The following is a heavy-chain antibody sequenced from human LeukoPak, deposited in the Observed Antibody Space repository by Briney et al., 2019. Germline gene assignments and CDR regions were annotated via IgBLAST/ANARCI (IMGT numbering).Heavy chain of an antibody. CDR1: GGSFSGYY. J-gene: IGHJ4*02. CDR3: ASLVGARNY. D-gene: IGHD1-26*01. V-gene: IGHV4-34*01. CDR2: INHSGST. Sequence: SETLSLTCAVYGGSFSGYYWSWIRQPPGKGLEWIGEINHSGSTNYNPSLKSRVTISVGTSKNQFSLKLSSVTAADTAVYYCASLVGARNYWGQGTLVTVSS.